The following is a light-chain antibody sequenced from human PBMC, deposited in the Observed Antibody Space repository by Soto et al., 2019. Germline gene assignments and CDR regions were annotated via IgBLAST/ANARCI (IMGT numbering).Light chain of an antibody. CDR2: EVS. CDR3: RSYVPNSGVV. CDR1: SSDVGGYKF. J-gene: IGLJ3*02. V-gene: IGLV2-14*01. Sequence: QSALTQPASVSGSPGQSITISCTGTSSDVGGYKFVSWYQQHPGKVPKLIIYEVSNRPSGISNRFSGSKSDNTASLTNSGLQDEEEADYYCRSYVPNSGVVLGGGTKLTVL.